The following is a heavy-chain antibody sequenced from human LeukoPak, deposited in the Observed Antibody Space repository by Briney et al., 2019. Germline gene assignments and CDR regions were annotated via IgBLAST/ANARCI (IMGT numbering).Heavy chain of an antibody. CDR3: ARNIAVAATNDYYGMDV. D-gene: IGHD6-19*01. V-gene: IGHV1-2*04. Sequence: ASVKVSCKASGYTFTGYYMHWVRQAPGQGLEWMGWINPNSGGTNYAQKFQGWVTMTRDTSISTAYMELSRLRSDDTAVYYCARNIAVAATNDYYGMDVRGQGTTVTVSS. CDR2: INPNSGGT. CDR1: GYTFTGYY. J-gene: IGHJ6*02.